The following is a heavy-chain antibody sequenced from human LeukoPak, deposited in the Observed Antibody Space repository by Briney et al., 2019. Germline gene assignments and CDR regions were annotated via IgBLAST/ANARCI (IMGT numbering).Heavy chain of an antibody. CDR2: INPNSGGT. Sequence: ASVKVSCKASGYTFTGYYMHWVRQAPGQGLEWMGRINPNSGGTNYAQKFQGRVTKTRDTSISTAYMELSRLRSDDTAVYYCARVRTLSNWFDPWGQGTLVTVSS. CDR1: GYTFTGYY. V-gene: IGHV1-2*06. J-gene: IGHJ5*02. CDR3: ARVRTLSNWFDP. D-gene: IGHD2-15*01.